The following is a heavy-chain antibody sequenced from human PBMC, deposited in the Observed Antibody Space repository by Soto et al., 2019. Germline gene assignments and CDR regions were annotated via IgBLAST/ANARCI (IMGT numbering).Heavy chain of an antibody. V-gene: IGHV4-59*01. CDR3: ARGGRGDYYDSVAYYFDS. CDR2: IYYSGST. CDR1: GGSISSYY. D-gene: IGHD3-22*01. Sequence: PSETLSLTCTVSGGSISSYYWSWIRQPPGKGLEWIGYIYYSGSTNYNPSLRSRVTISVDTSKNQFSLKLSSVTAADTAVYYCARGGRGDYYDSVAYYFDSWGQGTLVTVSS. J-gene: IGHJ4*02.